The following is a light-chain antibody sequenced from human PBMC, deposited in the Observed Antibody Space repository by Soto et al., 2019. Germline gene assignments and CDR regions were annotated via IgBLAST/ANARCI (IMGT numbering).Light chain of an antibody. CDR1: SSDVGGYNH. Sequence: QSALTQPASVSGSPGQSITISCTGTSSDVGGYNHVSWYQHSPGKAPKLILFAVSDRPSGVSHRLPGSKSGNTASLTISGLQAEDEADYYCCSYTSLSTVVFGGGTQLTVL. V-gene: IGLV2-14*01. CDR3: CSYTSLSTVV. J-gene: IGLJ2*01. CDR2: AVS.